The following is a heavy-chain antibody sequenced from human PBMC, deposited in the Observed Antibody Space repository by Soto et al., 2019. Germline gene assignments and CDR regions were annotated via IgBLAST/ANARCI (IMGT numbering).Heavy chain of an antibody. J-gene: IGHJ4*02. CDR1: GGSISSYY. V-gene: IGHV4-59*08. D-gene: IGHD3-22*01. CDR3: ARLGGYYQALDS. CDR2: IYDSGST. Sequence: PSETLSLTCTVSGGSISSYYWSWIRQPPGKGLEWIGYIYDSGSTNYNPSLKSRVTISLNTSKNEVSLRLTSVTAADTAVYYCARLGGYYQALDSWGQGTLVTVSS.